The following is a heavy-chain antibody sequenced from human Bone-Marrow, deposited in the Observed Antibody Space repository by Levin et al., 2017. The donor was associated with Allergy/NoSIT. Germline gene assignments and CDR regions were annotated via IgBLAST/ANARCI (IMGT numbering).Heavy chain of an antibody. D-gene: IGHD3-10*01. CDR1: GYTFTSYA. CDR2: INTNNGNP. V-gene: IGHV7-4-1*02. Sequence: GASVKVSCKASGYTFTSYAINWLRQAPGQGLEWMGWINTNNGNPRYAQGFTGRFVFSLDTSVSTANLQISSLKAEDTAVYYFASDITVRGSKAMDVWGQGTTVTVSS. J-gene: IGHJ6*02. CDR3: ASDITVRGSKAMDV.